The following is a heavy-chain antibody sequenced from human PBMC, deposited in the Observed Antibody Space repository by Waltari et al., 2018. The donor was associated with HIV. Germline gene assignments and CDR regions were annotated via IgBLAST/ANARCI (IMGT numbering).Heavy chain of an antibody. CDR2: ISYDGSNS. CDR3: AKGDYLVTLAAPFDY. D-gene: IGHD6-13*01. J-gene: IGHJ4*02. V-gene: IGHV3-30*18. Sequence: QLVESGGGVVEPGRSLRRSCATWGFTLRRFGRPWVRPAPGKGLELVATISYDGSNSYYGASVRGRFTISRENSKNTLSLQMNTLRPEDTALYYCAKGDYLVTLAAPFDYWGQGTLVTVSS. CDR1: GFTLRRFG.